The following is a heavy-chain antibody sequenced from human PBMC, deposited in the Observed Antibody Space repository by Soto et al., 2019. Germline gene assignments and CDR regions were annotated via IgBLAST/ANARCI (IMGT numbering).Heavy chain of an antibody. Sequence: PSETLSLTCTVSGGSVFSYYWTWIRQPPGKGLEWIGYIHYSGSTNYNPSLKNRVTISVDMSKNQVSLKLSSVTAADTAVYYCACAHDFGDYRDYWGQGSLVT. V-gene: IGHV4-59*02. CDR1: GGSVFSYY. J-gene: IGHJ4*02. CDR3: ACAHDFGDYRDY. CDR2: IHYSGST. D-gene: IGHD4-17*01.